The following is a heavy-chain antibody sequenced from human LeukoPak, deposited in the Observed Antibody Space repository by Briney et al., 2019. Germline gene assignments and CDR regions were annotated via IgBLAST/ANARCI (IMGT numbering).Heavy chain of an antibody. J-gene: IGHJ4*02. CDR3: TTGGYCSSTSCYNGADY. CDR1: GFTFSSYA. CDR2: IKSKTDGGTT. V-gene: IGHV3-15*01. D-gene: IGHD2-2*02. Sequence: PGGSLRLSCAASGFTFSSYAMSWVRQAPGKGLEWVGRIKSKTDGGTTDYAAPVKGRFTISRDDSKNTLYLQMNSLKTEDTAVYYCTTGGYCSSTSCYNGADYWGQGTLVTVSS.